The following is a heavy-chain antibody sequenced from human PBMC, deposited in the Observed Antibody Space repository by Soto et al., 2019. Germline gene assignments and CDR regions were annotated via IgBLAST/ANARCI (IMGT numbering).Heavy chain of an antibody. V-gene: IGHV4-38-2*02. CDR1: GYSISSGSY. J-gene: IGHJ4*01. CDR2: IYHGGTT. Sequence: SETLSLTCTVSGYSISSGSYWGWLRQPPGKGPEWIASIYHGGTTFYHPSLKSRVTVSVGKSNNQYPLKLRSVTTADTAFNYCANTHVMVVADNPFDHWGHGTLVTVSS. D-gene: IGHD3-10*01. CDR3: ANTHVMVVADNPFDH.